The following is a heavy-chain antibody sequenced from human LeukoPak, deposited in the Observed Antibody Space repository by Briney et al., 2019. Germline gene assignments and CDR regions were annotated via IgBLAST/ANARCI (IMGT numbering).Heavy chain of an antibody. CDR1: GFTFSTYS. Sequence: GGSLRLSCAASGFTFSTYSMNWVRQAPGRGLEWVSSISSSSRYTQYADSVKGRFTISRDNSKNTLYLQMKSLRAEDTAVYYCAKGGGYEAQYYYYYLDVWGKGTTVTISS. V-gene: IGHV3-21*01. J-gene: IGHJ6*03. CDR3: AKGGGYEAQYYYYYLDV. D-gene: IGHD5-12*01. CDR2: ISSSSRYT.